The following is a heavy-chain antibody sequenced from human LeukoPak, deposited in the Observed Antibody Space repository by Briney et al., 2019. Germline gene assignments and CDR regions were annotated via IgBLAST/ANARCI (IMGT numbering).Heavy chain of an antibody. CDR2: MNPNSGNT. D-gene: IGHD6-13*01. CDR3: ARELGVQQFDY. V-gene: IGHV1-8*02. CDR1: GYTFTSYY. Sequence: ASVKVSCKASGYTFTSYYMHWVRQATGQGLEWMGWMNPNSGNTGYAQKVQGRVTMITDTSTSTAYMELGSLRSDDTAVYYCARELGVQQFDYWGQGTLVTVSS. J-gene: IGHJ4*02.